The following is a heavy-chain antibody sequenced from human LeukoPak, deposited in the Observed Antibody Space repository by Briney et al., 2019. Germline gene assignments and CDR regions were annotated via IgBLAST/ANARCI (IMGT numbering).Heavy chain of an antibody. CDR3: ARDGDYGTGSYYRGCIDS. Sequence: ASVKVSCKTSGYSFTAFYIHWVRQAPGQGLEWMGWIHPRRGDANYAQKFQGRVTMTRDASISTAYLDLSSLRSDDTAVYYCARDGDYGTGSYYRGCIDSWGQGTPVTVSP. D-gene: IGHD3-10*01. J-gene: IGHJ4*02. CDR2: IHPRRGDA. V-gene: IGHV1-2*02. CDR1: GYSFTAFY.